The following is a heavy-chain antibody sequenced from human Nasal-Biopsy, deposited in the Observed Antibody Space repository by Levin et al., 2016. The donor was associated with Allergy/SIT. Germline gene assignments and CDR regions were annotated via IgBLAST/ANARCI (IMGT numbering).Heavy chain of an antibody. V-gene: IGHV3-48*03. Sequence: GESLKISCAASGFTLSTYEMNWVRQTPERGLEWLSYVSSSGMTVYYADSVKGRFTVSRNNARNSLYLQMNSLGAEDTAIYYCARVLKGNDLWGQGTLVTVSS. CDR3: ARVLKGNDL. CDR1: GFTLSTYE. J-gene: IGHJ5*02. CDR2: VSSSGMTV.